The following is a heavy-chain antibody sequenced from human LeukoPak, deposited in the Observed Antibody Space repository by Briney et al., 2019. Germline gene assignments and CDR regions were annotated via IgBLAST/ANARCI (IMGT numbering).Heavy chain of an antibody. J-gene: IGHJ4*02. D-gene: IGHD1-26*01. CDR3: ARYGGSYYFDN. Sequence: PGGSLRLSCAASGFTFSSYAMSWVRQAPGKGLEWVSAISGSGGSTYYADSVKGRFTISRDNAKNSLYLQMNSLRAEDTAVYYCARYGGSYYFDNWGQGTLVTVSS. CDR2: ISGSGGST. CDR1: GFTFSSYA. V-gene: IGHV3-23*01.